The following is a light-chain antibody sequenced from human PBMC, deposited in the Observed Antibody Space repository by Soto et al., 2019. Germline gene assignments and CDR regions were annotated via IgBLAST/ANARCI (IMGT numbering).Light chain of an antibody. CDR3: QQYGPSPLYT. V-gene: IGKV3-20*01. CDR2: GTY. Sequence: VLTQSPGTLSLSPGERATLSCRAGQSVSSGYLAWYQQKPGQAPRLLIYGTYTRATGIPDRFSGSESGTDFTLTISRLQPEDFAVYYCQQYGPSPLYTFGQGTKLEI. CDR1: QSVSSGY. J-gene: IGKJ2*01.